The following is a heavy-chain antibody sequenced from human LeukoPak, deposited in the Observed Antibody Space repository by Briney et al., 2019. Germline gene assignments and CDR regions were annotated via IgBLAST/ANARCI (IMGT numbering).Heavy chain of an antibody. Sequence: SETLSLTCTVPGGSISSYYWSWIRQPPGKGLEWIGYIYYSGSTNYNPSLKSRVTISVDTSKNQFSLKLSSVTAADTSVYYCARGRDGYNYNYWGQGTLVTVS. V-gene: IGHV4-59*01. CDR3: ARGRDGYNYNY. J-gene: IGHJ4*02. CDR2: IYYSGST. CDR1: GGSISSYY. D-gene: IGHD5-24*01.